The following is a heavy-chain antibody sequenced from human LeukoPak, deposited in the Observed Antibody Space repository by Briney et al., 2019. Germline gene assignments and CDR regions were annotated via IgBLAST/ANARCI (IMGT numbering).Heavy chain of an antibody. CDR2: IYSGGHT. J-gene: IGHJ4*02. D-gene: IGHD5-18*01. CDR1: GGSINSGSFY. V-gene: IGHV4-61*02. CDR3: ARSRGFSYGFNFDY. Sequence: SETLSLTCNVSGGSINSGSFYWSWIRQPAGKGLEWIGRIYSGGHTNYNSSLKSRVTVSADTSKNQFSLNLSPVTAADTAVYYCARSRGFSYGFNFDYWGQGTLVTVSS.